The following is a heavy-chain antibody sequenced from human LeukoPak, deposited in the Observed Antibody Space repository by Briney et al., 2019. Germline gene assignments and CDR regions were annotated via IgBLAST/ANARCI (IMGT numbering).Heavy chain of an antibody. Sequence: SETLSLTCAVYGGSFSGYYWSWIRQPPGKGLEWIGEINHSGSTNYNPSLKSRVTISVDTSKNQFSLKLSSVTAADTAVYYCARRLPLRGAFDIWGQGTMVTVSS. V-gene: IGHV4-34*01. J-gene: IGHJ3*02. CDR3: ARRLPLRGAFDI. CDR1: GGSFSGYY. D-gene: IGHD4-17*01. CDR2: INHSGST.